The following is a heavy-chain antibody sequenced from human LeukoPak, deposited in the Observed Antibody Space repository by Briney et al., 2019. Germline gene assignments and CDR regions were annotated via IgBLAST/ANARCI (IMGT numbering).Heavy chain of an antibody. CDR2: INTAGDA. V-gene: IGHV3-13*01. J-gene: IGHJ5*02. CDR3: TRVGGSSGLDP. CDR1: GFTFRSHD. Sequence: GGSLRLSCAASGFTFRSHDMHWVRQATGKGLEWVSGINTAGDAFYPDSVKGRFTISRENAENSLFLQMNSLRDGDTAVYFCTRVGGSSGLDPWGQGTLVTVSS. D-gene: IGHD2-15*01.